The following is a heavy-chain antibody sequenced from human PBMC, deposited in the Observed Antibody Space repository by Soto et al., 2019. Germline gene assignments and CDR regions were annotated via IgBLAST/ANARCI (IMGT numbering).Heavy chain of an antibody. CDR2: IIPIFGTA. V-gene: IGHV1-69*06. J-gene: IGHJ5*02. CDR3: ARAPRIYDRSGYYYFTWFYP. CDR1: GGTFSSYA. Sequence: GASVKVSCKASGGTFSSYAISWVRQAPGQGLEWMGGIIPIFGTANYAQKFQGRVTITADKSTSTAYMELSSLRSEDTAVYYCARAPRIYDRSGYYYFTWFYPWSQGTLVTVSS. D-gene: IGHD3-22*01.